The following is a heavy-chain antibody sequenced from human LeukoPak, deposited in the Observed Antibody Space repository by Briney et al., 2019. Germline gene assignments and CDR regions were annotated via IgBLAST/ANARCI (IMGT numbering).Heavy chain of an antibody. CDR1: GFTFSSYG. CDR3: ARAYCSSTSCYAFNYYYYGMDV. J-gene: IGHJ6*02. Sequence: GRSLRLSCAASGFTFSSYGMHWVRQAPGKGLEWVAVIWYDGSNKYYADSVKGRFTISRDNSKNTLYLQMNSLRAEDTAVYYCARAYCSSTSCYAFNYYYYGMDVWGQGTTVTVSS. V-gene: IGHV3-33*01. D-gene: IGHD2-2*01. CDR2: IWYDGSNK.